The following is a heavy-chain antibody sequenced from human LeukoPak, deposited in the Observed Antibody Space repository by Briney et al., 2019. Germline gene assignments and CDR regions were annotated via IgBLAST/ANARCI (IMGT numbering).Heavy chain of an antibody. D-gene: IGHD1-1*01. CDR1: GGSISSGGYY. J-gene: IGHJ4*02. V-gene: IGHV4-31*03. CDR2: IYYSGST. Sequence: SETLSLTCTVSGGSISSGGYYWSWIRQHPGKGLEWIGYIYYSGSTYYNPSLKSRVTISVDTSKNQFSLKLSSVTAADTAVYYCARVVFPGNYFDYWGQGTLVTVSS. CDR3: ARVVFPGNYFDY.